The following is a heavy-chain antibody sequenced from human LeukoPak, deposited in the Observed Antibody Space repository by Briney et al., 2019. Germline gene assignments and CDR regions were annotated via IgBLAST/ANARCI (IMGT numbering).Heavy chain of an antibody. V-gene: IGHV4-59*01. CDR1: GGSISSYY. CDR2: IYYSGST. Sequence: PSETLSLTCTVSGGSISSYYWSWIRQPPGKGLEWIGYIYYSGSTNYNPSLKSRVTISVDTSKNQFSLKLSSVTAADTAVYYCAMTRTSGSITPDYWGQGTLVTVSS. CDR3: AMTRTSGSITPDY. J-gene: IGHJ4*02. D-gene: IGHD3-22*01.